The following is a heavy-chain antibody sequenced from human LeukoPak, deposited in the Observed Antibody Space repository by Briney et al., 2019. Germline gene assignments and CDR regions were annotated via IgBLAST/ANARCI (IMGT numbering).Heavy chain of an antibody. CDR1: GYTFTGYY. V-gene: IGHV1-2*04. CDR2: INPNSGGT. J-gene: IGHJ4*02. Sequence: ASVKVSCKASGYTFTGYYMHWVRQAPGQGLEWMGWINPNSGGTNYAQKFLGWVTMTRDTSISTAYMELSRLRSDDTAVYYCARGYDYVWGSSEFDYWGQGTLVTVSS. CDR3: ARGYDYVWGSSEFDY. D-gene: IGHD3-16*01.